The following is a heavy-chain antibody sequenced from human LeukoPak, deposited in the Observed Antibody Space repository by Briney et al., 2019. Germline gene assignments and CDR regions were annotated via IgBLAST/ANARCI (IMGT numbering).Heavy chain of an antibody. CDR1: GFTFSSYS. V-gene: IGHV3-23*01. D-gene: IGHD3-10*01. Sequence: GGSLRLSCAASGFTFSSYSINWVRQAPGKGLEWVSSISGSGGNTYYADSVKGRFTISRDNSKNTLYLQMSSLRAEDTAVYYCAKMKGITMVRGTFDYWGQGTLVTVSS. CDR3: AKMKGITMVRGTFDY. J-gene: IGHJ4*02. CDR2: ISGSGGNT.